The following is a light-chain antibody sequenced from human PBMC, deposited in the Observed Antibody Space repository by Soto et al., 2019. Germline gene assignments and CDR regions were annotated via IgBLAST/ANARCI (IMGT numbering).Light chain of an antibody. CDR2: AAS. J-gene: IGKJ1*01. CDR1: QGISSY. V-gene: IGKV1-8*01. CDR3: QPYYSYPRT. Sequence: AIRMTQSPSSFSASTGDRVTITCRASQGISSYLAWYQQKPGKAPKLLIYAASTLQSGVPSRFRGRGSGNDFTLPISCLQAEDFATYFRQPYYSYPRTFGQGTKVEIK.